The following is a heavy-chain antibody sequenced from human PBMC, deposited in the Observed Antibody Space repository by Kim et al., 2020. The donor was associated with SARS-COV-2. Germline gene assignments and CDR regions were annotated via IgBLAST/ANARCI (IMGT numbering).Heavy chain of an antibody. Sequence: TYYANSVKGRCTISRDNSRNPLYLQMGSLRAEDMAVYYCARGRDYGDFDYWGQGTLVTVSS. V-gene: IGHV3-64*01. CDR2: T. J-gene: IGHJ4*02. CDR3: ARGRDYGDFDY. D-gene: IGHD4-17*01.